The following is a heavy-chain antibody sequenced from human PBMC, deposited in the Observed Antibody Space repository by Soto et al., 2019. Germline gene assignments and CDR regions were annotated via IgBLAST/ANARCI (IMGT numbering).Heavy chain of an antibody. Sequence: QVQLQQWGAGLLTPSETLSLTCAVYGGSFSGYYWSWIRQPPGKGLEWIGAINHSGSTNYNPSLNSRVTISVDASKKQLPLMWMSVTASDTAVSYSERAMVRGVGRLDYWGQGTLVTVSS. CDR1: GGSFSGYY. CDR2: INHSGST. D-gene: IGHD3-10*01. CDR3: ERAMVRGVGRLDY. V-gene: IGHV4-34*01. J-gene: IGHJ4*02.